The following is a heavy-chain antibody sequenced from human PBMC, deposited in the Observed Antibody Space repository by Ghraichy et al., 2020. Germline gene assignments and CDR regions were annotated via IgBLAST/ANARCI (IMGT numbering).Heavy chain of an antibody. CDR1: GGSISSYY. Sequence: GSLRLSCTVSGGSISSYYWSWIRQPAGKGLEWIGRTYSRGSTNYNPSLKTRVTMSVTSSKNQFSLKLGSVPAADTAVYYCARGVYYDILTGYYDNWFDPWGQGTLVTVSS. CDR2: TYSRGST. V-gene: IGHV4-4*07. D-gene: IGHD3-9*01. J-gene: IGHJ5*02. CDR3: ARGVYYDILTGYYDNWFDP.